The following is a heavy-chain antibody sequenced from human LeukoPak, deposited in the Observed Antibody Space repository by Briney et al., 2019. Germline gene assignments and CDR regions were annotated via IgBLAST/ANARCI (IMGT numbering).Heavy chain of an antibody. J-gene: IGHJ2*01. D-gene: IGHD5-18*01. CDR1: GGSISSYY. V-gene: IGHV4-59*01. CDR3: AGQLWSHWYFDL. CDR2: IYYSGST. Sequence: SETLSLTCTVSGGSISSYYWSWIRQPPGKGLEWIGYIYYSGSTNYIPSLKSRVTISVDTSKNQFSLKLSSVTAADTAVYYCAGQLWSHWYFDLWGRGTLVTVSS.